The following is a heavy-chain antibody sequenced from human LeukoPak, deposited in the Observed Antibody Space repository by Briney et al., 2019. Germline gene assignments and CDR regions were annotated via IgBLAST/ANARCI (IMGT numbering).Heavy chain of an antibody. CDR3: ASSRGYNYGPPDY. Sequence: PSETLSLTCTVSGGSISSSSYYWVWIRQPPGTGLEWIGSIYYSGSTYYNPSLKSRVTISVDTSKDQFSLKLSSVTAADTAVYYCASSRGYNYGPPDYWGQGTLVTVSS. CDR1: GGSISSSSYY. D-gene: IGHD5-18*01. CDR2: IYYSGST. J-gene: IGHJ4*02. V-gene: IGHV4-39*01.